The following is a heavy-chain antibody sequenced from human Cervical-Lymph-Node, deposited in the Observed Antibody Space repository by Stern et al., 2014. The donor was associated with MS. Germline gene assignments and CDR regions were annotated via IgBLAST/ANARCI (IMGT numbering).Heavy chain of an antibody. CDR2: ISTNTGDP. CDR1: GYTFNNYA. V-gene: IGHV7-4-1*02. J-gene: IGHJ5*02. D-gene: IGHD6-19*01. CDR3: ARPNDSSGLFDQ. Sequence: QVQLVQSGSELKKPGASVKVSCKASGYTFNNYAMNWVRQAPGQGLEWMGWISTNTGDPDYAQGFTGRLVFSMDPSVSTAYLQITSLKAEDTAVYYCARPNDSSGLFDQWGQGTLVTVSS.